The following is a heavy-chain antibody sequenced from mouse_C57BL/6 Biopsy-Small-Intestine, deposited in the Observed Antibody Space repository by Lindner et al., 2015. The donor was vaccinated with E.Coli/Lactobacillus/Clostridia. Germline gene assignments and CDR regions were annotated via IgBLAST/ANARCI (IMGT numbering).Heavy chain of an antibody. CDR1: GYIFTDYY. J-gene: IGHJ4*01. CDR3: ARDSNYADYYTLDY. V-gene: IGHV1-34*01. D-gene: IGHD2-5*01. CDR2: VYPKNGGN. Sequence: VQLQESGPELVKPGASVKMSCKASGYIFTDYYMFWVKQSHGKNLEWIGYVYPKNGGNGSNQKFKDKATLTVDKSSSTAYMELRSLTSEDSAVYYCARDSNYADYYTLDYWGQGTSVTVSS.